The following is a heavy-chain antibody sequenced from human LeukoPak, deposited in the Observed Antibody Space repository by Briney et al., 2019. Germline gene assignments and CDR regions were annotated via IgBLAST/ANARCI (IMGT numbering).Heavy chain of an antibody. Sequence: SGTLSLTCAVSGGSISSSNWWSWVRQPPGKGLEWIGEIYHSGSTNYNPSLKSRVTISVDTSKNQFSLKLSSVTAADTAVYYCARGIGKGIQLWLENWFDPWGQGTLVTVSS. D-gene: IGHD5-18*01. CDR1: GGSISSSNW. J-gene: IGHJ5*02. CDR2: IYHSGST. CDR3: ARGIGKGIQLWLENWFDP. V-gene: IGHV4-4*02.